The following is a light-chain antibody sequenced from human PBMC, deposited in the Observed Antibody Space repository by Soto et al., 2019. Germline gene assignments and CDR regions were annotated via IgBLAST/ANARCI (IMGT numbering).Light chain of an antibody. CDR2: GAS. V-gene: IGKV1-27*01. J-gene: IGKJ3*01. CDR1: QGIGTF. Sequence: DIQMTQSPSSLSASVGDRVTITCRASQGIGTFLAWYQQKPGEVPKALIYGASNLQSGVPSRFSGSGSGTDFTLTISGLQPEDVATYYFQKYNSAPLTFGPGTKVDLK. CDR3: QKYNSAPLT.